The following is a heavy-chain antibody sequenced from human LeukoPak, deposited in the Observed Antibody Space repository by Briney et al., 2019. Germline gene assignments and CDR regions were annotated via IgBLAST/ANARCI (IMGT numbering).Heavy chain of an antibody. CDR2: IYYSGST. CDR1: GGSISSGDYY. V-gene: IGHV4-31*03. CDR3: ARPRGFLEWSPFDY. Sequence: SQTLSLTCTVSGGSISSGDYYWSWIRQPPGKGLEWIGYIYYSGSTYYNPSLKSRVTISVDTSKNQFPLKLSSVTAADTAVYYCARPRGFLEWSPFDYWGQGTLVTVSS. D-gene: IGHD3-3*01. J-gene: IGHJ4*02.